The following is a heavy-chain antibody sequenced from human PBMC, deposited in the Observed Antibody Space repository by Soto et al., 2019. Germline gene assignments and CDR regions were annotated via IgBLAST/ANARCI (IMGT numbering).Heavy chain of an antibody. CDR2: ISLGGDDK. J-gene: IGHJ4*02. CDR3: AKTAPDMLVIPNGGFDY. D-gene: IGHD2-15*01. V-gene: IGHV3-30*18. Sequence: SLRLPYAASGFTLRSYSMHGVLQPPGKGLDWVESISLGGDDKYYVESLKGQFTISRDRYENSLYLHMKGLRPEDTAVYYCAKTAPDMLVIPNGGFDYWGQGNLVTVSS. CDR1: GFTLRSYS.